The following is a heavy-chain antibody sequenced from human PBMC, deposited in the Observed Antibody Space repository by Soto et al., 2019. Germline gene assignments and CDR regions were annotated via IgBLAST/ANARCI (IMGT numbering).Heavy chain of an antibody. D-gene: IGHD3-3*01. V-gene: IGHV4-34*01. Sequence: QVQLQQWGAGLLKPSDTLSLTCAVYGGSFSGYYWSWIRQPPGKGLEWVGEINHSGSTNYNPSLNGRVSISVNTSKNQFSLKLSAVTAADTAGYYCVRVDSSAKYPNYDVWGRGRPYYYMDVWGKGPTVTVSS. CDR2: INHSGST. J-gene: IGHJ6*03. CDR1: GGSFSGYY. CDR3: VRVDSSAKYPNYDVWGRGRPYYYMDV.